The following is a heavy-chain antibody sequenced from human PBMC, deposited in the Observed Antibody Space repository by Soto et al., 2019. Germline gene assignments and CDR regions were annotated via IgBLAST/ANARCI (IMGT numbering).Heavy chain of an antibody. CDR3: ARSVVRGVILSDAFDI. V-gene: IGHV4-31*03. CDR1: GGSISSGGYY. J-gene: IGHJ3*02. D-gene: IGHD3-10*01. CDR2: IYYSGST. Sequence: SETLSLTCTVSGGSISSGGYYWSWIRQHPGKGLEWIGYIYYSGSTYYNPSLKSRVTISVDTSKNQFSLKLSSVTAADTAVYYCARSVVRGVILSDAFDIWGQGTMVTVSS.